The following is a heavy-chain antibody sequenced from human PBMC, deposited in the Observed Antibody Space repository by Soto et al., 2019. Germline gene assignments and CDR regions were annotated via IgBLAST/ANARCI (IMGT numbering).Heavy chain of an antibody. Sequence: SETLSLTCTVSGGSISSYYWSWIRQPPGKGLEWIGYIYYSGSTNYNPSLKSRVTISVDTSKNQFSLKLSSVTAADTAVYYCARSLRYCISTSCYVGAFDIWGQGTMVTVSS. CDR3: ARSLRYCISTSCYVGAFDI. CDR2: IYYSGST. V-gene: IGHV4-59*01. J-gene: IGHJ3*02. CDR1: GGSISSYY. D-gene: IGHD2-2*01.